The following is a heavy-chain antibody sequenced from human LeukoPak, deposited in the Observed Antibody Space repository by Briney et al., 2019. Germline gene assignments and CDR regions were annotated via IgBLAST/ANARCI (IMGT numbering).Heavy chain of an antibody. J-gene: IGHJ5*02. D-gene: IGHD1-14*01. CDR3: ARDPPGGWFDP. CDR1: GGSISSSYYY. V-gene: IGHV4-39*07. CDR2: IYYSGST. Sequence: SETLSLTCTVSGGSISSSYYYWGWIRQPPGKGLEWIGSIYYSGSTYYNPSLKSRVTISVDTSKNQFSLKLSSVTAADTAVYYCARDPPGGWFDPWGQGTLVTVSS.